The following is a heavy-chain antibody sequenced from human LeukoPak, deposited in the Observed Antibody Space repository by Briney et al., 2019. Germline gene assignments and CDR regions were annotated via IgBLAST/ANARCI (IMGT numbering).Heavy chain of an antibody. CDR1: GYTFTSYY. V-gene: IGHV1-46*01. J-gene: IGHJ3*02. CDR3: ARDRWYYDSSGYYSDAFDI. D-gene: IGHD3-22*01. CDR2: INPSGGNT. Sequence: ASVKVSCKASGYTFTSYYMHWVRQAPGQGLEWMGIINPSGGNTSYAQKFQGRVTMTRDTSTSTVYMELSSLRSEDTAVYYCARDRWYYDSSGYYSDAFDIWGQGTMVTVSS.